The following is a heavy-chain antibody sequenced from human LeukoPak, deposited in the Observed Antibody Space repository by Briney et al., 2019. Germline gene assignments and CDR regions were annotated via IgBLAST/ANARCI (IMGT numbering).Heavy chain of an antibody. CDR3: GARLRY. Sequence: PSETLSLTCAVYGGSFSGYYWSWIRQPPGKGLEWIGEINHSGSTNYNPSLKSRVTISVDTSKNQFSLKLSSVTAADTAVYYCGARLRYWGQGTLVTVSS. V-gene: IGHV4-34*01. J-gene: IGHJ4*02. CDR1: GGSFSGYY. CDR2: INHSGST.